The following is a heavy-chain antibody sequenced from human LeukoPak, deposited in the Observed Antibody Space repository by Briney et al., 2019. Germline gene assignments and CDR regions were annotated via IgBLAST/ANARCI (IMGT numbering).Heavy chain of an antibody. D-gene: IGHD2-15*01. CDR3: AKRPYCSGAVCYHIDY. CDR2: ISGSGGST. CDR1: GFTFSSYA. Sequence: GGSLRLSCAASGFTFSSYAMSWVRQAPGKGREGGSTISGSGGSTYYADSVKGRFTISRDNSKNTVYLQLNSLRAEDTAVYYCAKRPYCSGAVCYHIDYWGQGTLVTVSS. V-gene: IGHV3-23*01. J-gene: IGHJ4*02.